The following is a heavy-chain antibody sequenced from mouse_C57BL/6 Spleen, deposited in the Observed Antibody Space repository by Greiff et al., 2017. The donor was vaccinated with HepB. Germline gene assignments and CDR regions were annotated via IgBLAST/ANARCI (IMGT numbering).Heavy chain of an antibody. CDR1: GYSFTGYY. D-gene: IGHD2-2*01. V-gene: IGHV1-42*01. Sequence: EVQLQESGPELVKPGASVKISCKASGYSFTGYYMNWVKQSPEKSLEWIGEINPSTGGTTYNQKFKAKATLTVDKSSSTAYMQLKSLTSEDSAVYYWARDYYGYDGTGGYAMDYWGQGTSVTVSS. CDR3: ARDYYGYDGTGGYAMDY. J-gene: IGHJ4*01. CDR2: INPSTGGT.